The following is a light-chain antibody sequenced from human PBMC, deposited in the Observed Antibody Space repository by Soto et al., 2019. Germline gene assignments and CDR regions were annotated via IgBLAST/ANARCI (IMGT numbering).Light chain of an antibody. CDR2: DAS. J-gene: IGKJ4*01. V-gene: IGKV3-11*01. CDR3: QHRYSWPLT. CDR1: QSVGIY. Sequence: EVVLTQSPATLSLSPGERATLSRRASQSVGIYLAWYQHRPGQAPRLLIYDASNRATGIPARFSGSGSGTDFTLTISSLEPEDFAVYYCQHRYSWPLTFGGGTRVEIK.